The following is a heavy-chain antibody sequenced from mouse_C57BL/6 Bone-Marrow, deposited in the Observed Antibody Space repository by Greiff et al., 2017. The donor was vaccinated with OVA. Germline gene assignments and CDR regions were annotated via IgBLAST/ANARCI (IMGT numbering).Heavy chain of an antibody. V-gene: IGHV1-19*01. Sequence: SGPVLVKPGASVKMSCKASGYTFTDYYMNWVKQSHGKSLEWIGVINPYNGGTSYNQKFKGKATLTVDKSSSTAYMELNSLTSEDSAVYYCARLYDGYLSGYWGQGTTLTVSS. CDR3: ARLYDGYLSGY. D-gene: IGHD2-3*01. CDR1: GYTFTDYY. J-gene: IGHJ2*01. CDR2: INPYNGGT.